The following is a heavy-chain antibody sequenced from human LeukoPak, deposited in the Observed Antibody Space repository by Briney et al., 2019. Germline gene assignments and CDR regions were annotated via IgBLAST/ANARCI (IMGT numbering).Heavy chain of an antibody. Sequence: SETLSLTCAVYGGSFSGYYWSWIRQPPGKGLEWIGEINHSGSTNYNPSLKSRVTISVDTSKNQFSLKLSSVTAADTAVYYCVRDRGDYSGDPGYFEYWGQGILVTVSS. CDR3: VRDRGDYSGDPGYFEY. J-gene: IGHJ4*02. D-gene: IGHD4-23*01. CDR2: INHSGST. V-gene: IGHV4-34*01. CDR1: GGSFSGYY.